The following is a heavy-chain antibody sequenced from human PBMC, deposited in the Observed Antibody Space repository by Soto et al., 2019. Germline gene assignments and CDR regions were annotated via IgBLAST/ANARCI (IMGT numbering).Heavy chain of an antibody. CDR2: ISSSRSTI. CDR3: ARDGSTTVIDY. D-gene: IGHD4-17*01. Sequence: QVQLVESGGGLVKPGGSLRLSCAASGFTFSDYYMSWIRQAPGKGLEWVAYISSSRSTIYYAHSLKGRFTISRDNDKTSLYLQMNNLRAEHTAVYYCARDGSTTVIDYWGQGTLVTVSS. V-gene: IGHV3-11*01. J-gene: IGHJ4*02. CDR1: GFTFSDYY.